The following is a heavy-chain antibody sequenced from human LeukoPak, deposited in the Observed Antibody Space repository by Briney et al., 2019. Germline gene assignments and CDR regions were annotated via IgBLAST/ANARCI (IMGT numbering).Heavy chain of an antibody. CDR1: GFTFSSYW. CDR3: ARRAYYEFWSGPFDY. Sequence: GGSLRLSCAASGFTFSSYWMSWVRQAPGKGLEWVANIKQDGSEKYYVDSVKGRFTISRDNSKNTLYLQMNSLRAEDTAVYYCARRAYYEFWSGPFDYWGQGTLVTVSS. V-gene: IGHV3-7*01. J-gene: IGHJ4*02. CDR2: IKQDGSEK. D-gene: IGHD3-3*01.